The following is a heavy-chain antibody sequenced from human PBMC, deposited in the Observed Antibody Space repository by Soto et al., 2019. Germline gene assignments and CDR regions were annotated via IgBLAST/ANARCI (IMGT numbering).Heavy chain of an antibody. CDR1: GGSISSYY. V-gene: IGHV4-59*01. Sequence: SETLSLTCTVSGGSISSYYWSWIRQPPGKGLEWIGYIYYSGSTNYNPSLKSRVTISVDTSKNQFSLKLSSVTAADTAVYYCARAANWNDVGPVDYWGQGTLVTVSS. D-gene: IGHD1-1*01. J-gene: IGHJ4*02. CDR3: ARAANWNDVGPVDY. CDR2: IYYSGST.